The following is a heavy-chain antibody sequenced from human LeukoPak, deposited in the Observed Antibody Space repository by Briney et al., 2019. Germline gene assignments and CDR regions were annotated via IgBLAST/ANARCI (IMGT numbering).Heavy chain of an antibody. J-gene: IGHJ5*02. CDR1: GGSISSYY. CDR3: ARGRGGFDP. CDR2: IYYSGST. D-gene: IGHD3-10*01. Sequence: SETLSLTCTVSGGSISSYYWSWIRQPPGKGLEWIGYIYYSGSTNYNPSLKSRVTISVDTSKNQFSLKLSSVTAADTAVYYCARGRGGFDPWGQGTLVTVSS. V-gene: IGHV4-59*01.